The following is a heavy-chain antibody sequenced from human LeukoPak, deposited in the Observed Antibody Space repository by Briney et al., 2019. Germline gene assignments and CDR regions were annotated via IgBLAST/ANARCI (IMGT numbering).Heavy chain of an antibody. D-gene: IGHD5-12*01. CDR3: SRWVATNFDY. J-gene: IGHJ4*02. CDR2: IRSKAYGGTT. V-gene: IGHV3-49*03. CDR1: GFTFGDYA. Sequence: PGGSLRLSCTASGFTFGDYAMSWFRQAPGKGLEWVGFIRSKAYGGTTEYAASVYGRFTISRDDSKSIAYLQMNSLKTEDTAVYYCSRWVATNFDYWGQGTLVTVSS.